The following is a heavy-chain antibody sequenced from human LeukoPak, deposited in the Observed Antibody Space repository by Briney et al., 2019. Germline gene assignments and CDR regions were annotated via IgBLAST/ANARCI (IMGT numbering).Heavy chain of an antibody. D-gene: IGHD3-10*01. CDR3: TRRGRVNDY. CDR1: GFTFSGSA. Sequence: TGGSLRLSCAASGFTFSGSAMHWVRQASGKGLAWVGRIRSKANSYTTAYAASVKGRFTISRDDSKNTAYLQMNSLKTEDTAVYYCTRRGRVNDYWGQGTLVTVSS. V-gene: IGHV3-73*01. J-gene: IGHJ4*02. CDR2: IRSKANSYTT.